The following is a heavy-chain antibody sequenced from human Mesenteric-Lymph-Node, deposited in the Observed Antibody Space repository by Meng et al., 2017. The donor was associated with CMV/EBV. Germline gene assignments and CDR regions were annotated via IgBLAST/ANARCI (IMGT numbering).Heavy chain of an antibody. Sequence: GGSLRLSCAASGFIFSRYTMNWVRQAPGKGLEWVSALSGSGINTYYADSVKGRFTISRDNSKNTLYLQMSSLRAEDTAVYYCAKDGRGYSPYYFDSWGQGTLVTVSS. D-gene: IGHD5-18*01. J-gene: IGHJ4*02. V-gene: IGHV3-23*01. CDR1: GFIFSRYT. CDR3: AKDGRGYSPYYFDS. CDR2: LSGSGINT.